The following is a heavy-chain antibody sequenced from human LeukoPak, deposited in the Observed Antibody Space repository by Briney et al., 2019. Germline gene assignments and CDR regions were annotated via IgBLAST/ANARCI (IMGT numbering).Heavy chain of an antibody. V-gene: IGHV4-39*01. D-gene: IGHD6-13*01. CDR3: ARHRAPRGYIAAAEILPYYYYYMDA. CDR1: GGSISSSSYY. Sequence: SETLSLTCTVSGGSISSSSYYWGWIRQPPGKGLEWIGSIYYSGSTYYNPSLKSRVTISVDTSKNQFSLKLSSVTAADTAVYYCARHRAPRGYIAAAEILPYYYYYMDAWGKGTTVTVSS. CDR2: IYYSGST. J-gene: IGHJ6*03.